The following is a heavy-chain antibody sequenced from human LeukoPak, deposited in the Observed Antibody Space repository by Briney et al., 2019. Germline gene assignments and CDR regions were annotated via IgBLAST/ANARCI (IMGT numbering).Heavy chain of an antibody. D-gene: IGHD2-15*01. CDR2: ISAYNDNT. J-gene: IGHJ3*02. V-gene: IGHV1-18*01. CDR3: ARAGYCSGCSCQKGGAFDI. Sequence: ASVTVSCKTSGYTFTLYGISWVRQAPGQGQEWMGWISAYNDNTNYAQKFQGRVTITTDTSTSTAYMELRSLSSDDTAVYYCARAGYCSGCSCQKGGAFDIWGQGTMVTVSS. CDR1: GYTFTLYG.